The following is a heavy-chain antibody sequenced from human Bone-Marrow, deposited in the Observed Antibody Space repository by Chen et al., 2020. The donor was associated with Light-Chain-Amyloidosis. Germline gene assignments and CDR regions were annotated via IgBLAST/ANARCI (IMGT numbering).Heavy chain of an antibody. D-gene: IGHD3-3*01. CDR1: GFKFDDYA. J-gene: IGHJ5*02. CDR2: ISGDGRTT. Sequence: EVQLVESGGGMIQPGGSLRVSCEASGFKFDDYALHGVRQASGRGLEWVSLISGDGRTTHYADSVKGRFTISRDNSKRFLYLEMNSLRNEDTAIYYCTKDRNNDFWSGTSNWFDPWGQGTPVTVST. CDR3: TKDRNNDFWSGTSNWFDP. V-gene: IGHV3-43*02.